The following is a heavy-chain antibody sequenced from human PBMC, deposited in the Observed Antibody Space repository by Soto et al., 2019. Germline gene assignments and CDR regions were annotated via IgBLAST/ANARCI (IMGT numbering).Heavy chain of an antibody. D-gene: IGHD3-10*01. V-gene: IGHV3-30*18. CDR1: GFTFSSYG. CDR2: ISYDGSNK. J-gene: IGHJ4*02. Sequence: VQLLESGGDLVQPGGSLRLSCAASGFTFSSYGMHWVRQAPGKGLEWVAVISYDGSNKYYADSVKGRFTISRDNSKNTLYLQMNSLRAEDTAVYYCAKDSPAGGFDYWGQGTLVTVSS. CDR3: AKDSPAGGFDY.